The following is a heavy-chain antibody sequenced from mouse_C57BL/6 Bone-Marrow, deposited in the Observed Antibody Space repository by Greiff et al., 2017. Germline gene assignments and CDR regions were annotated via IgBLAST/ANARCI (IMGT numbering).Heavy chain of an antibody. Sequence: QVQLQQPGAELVKPGASVKLSCKASGYTFTSYWMQWVKQRPGQGLEWIGEIDPSDSYTNYNQKFKGKATLTVDTSSSTAYMQLSSLTSEDSAVYYCARGGYYYYGSSYRFAYWGQGTLVTVSA. CDR1: GYTFTSYW. CDR3: ARGGYYYYGSSYRFAY. J-gene: IGHJ3*01. V-gene: IGHV1-50*01. D-gene: IGHD1-1*01. CDR2: IDPSDSYT.